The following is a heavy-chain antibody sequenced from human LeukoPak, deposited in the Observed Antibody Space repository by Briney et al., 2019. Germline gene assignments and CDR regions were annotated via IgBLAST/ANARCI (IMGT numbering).Heavy chain of an antibody. CDR3: ATSYYYGSGSYYNPPAS. CDR1: GYTFSGYY. Sequence: ASVKVSCKASGYTFSGYYMHWVRQAPGEGLEWMGWINPNSGGTNYAQKFKGRVTMTRDTSTSTAYMELSRLRSDDTAVYPCATSYYYGSGSYYNPPASWGQRTLVTVSS. D-gene: IGHD3-10*01. J-gene: IGHJ5*02. V-gene: IGHV1-2*02. CDR2: INPNSGGT.